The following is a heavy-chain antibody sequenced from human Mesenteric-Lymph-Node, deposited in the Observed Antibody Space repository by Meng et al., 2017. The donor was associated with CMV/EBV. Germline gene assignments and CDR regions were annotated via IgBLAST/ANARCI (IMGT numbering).Heavy chain of an antibody. CDR3: ARESSSGQAVDS. CDR2: IYYSGST. V-gene: IGHV4-31*02. J-gene: IGHJ4*02. CDR1: GGSISSGCYY. D-gene: IGHD3-22*01. Sequence: VSGGSISSGCYYWSWIRQHPGKGLEWIGYIYYSGSTYYNPSLKSRVTISVDTSKNQFSLKLSSVTAADTAMYYCARESSSGQAVDSWGQGTLVTVSS.